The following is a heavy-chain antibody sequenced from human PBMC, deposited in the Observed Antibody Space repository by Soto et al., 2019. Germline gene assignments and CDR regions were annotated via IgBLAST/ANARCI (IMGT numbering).Heavy chain of an antibody. J-gene: IGHJ5*02. CDR1: GGSISSYY. V-gene: IGHV4-59*01. D-gene: IGHD2-2*02. CDR2: IYYSGRT. Sequence: QVQLQESGPGLVKPSETLSLTCTVSGGSISSYYWSWIRQPPGKGLEWIGYIYYSGRTNYNPSLKGRGTISVDTSKNQFSLQLSSVTAADTAVYYCARGYCSSTICYIWDNWFDPWGQGTLVTVSS. CDR3: ARGYCSSTICYIWDNWFDP.